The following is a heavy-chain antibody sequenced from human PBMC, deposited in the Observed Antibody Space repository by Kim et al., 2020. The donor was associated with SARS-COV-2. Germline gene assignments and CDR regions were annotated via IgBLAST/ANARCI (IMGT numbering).Heavy chain of an antibody. Sequence: YADSVQGRFTISRDNAMNRVAVQMNSLRVEDTAVYYCVSRRYDHYELLDYWGQGTLVTVSS. D-gene: IGHD3-3*01. CDR3: VSRRYDHYELLDY. J-gene: IGHJ4*02. V-gene: IGHV3-74*01.